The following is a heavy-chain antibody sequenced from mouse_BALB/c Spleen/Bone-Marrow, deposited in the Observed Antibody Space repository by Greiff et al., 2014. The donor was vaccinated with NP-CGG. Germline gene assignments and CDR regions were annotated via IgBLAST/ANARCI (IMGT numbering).Heavy chain of an antibody. V-gene: IGHV1-54*01. CDR1: GYAFTNYL. D-gene: IGHD4-1*01. J-gene: IGHJ3*01. CDR2: INPGSGGT. Sequence: QVQLQQPGAEVVRPGTSVKVSCKASGYAFTNYLIEWIKQRPGQGLEWIGLINPGSGGTIYNEKLKGKETLTADKSSNTAYMQLSSLATDDSAVYFCARVLGSPFWGQGTLVTVSA. CDR3: ARVLGSPF.